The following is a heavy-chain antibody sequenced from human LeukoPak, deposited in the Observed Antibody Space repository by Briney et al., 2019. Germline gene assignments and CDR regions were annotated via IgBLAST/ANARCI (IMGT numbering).Heavy chain of an antibody. V-gene: IGHV3-48*01. Sequence: QPGGSLRLSCAASGFTFSSYGMTWVRQAPGKGLEWVSYISSSSSTIYYTDSVKGRFTISRDNAKNSLYLQMNSLRAEDTAVYYCARGEYYYGSGVDYWGQGTLVTVSS. J-gene: IGHJ4*02. CDR3: ARGEYYYGSGVDY. CDR1: GFTFSSYG. CDR2: ISSSSSTI. D-gene: IGHD3-10*01.